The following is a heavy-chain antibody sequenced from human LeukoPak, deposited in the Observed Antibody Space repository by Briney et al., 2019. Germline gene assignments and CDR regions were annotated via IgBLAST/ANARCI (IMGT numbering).Heavy chain of an antibody. D-gene: IGHD3-22*01. CDR2: INPNSGGT. CDR3: ASNYYDSSGWNDYYYMDV. CDR1: GYTFTGYY. J-gene: IGHJ6*03. Sequence: ASVKVSCKASGYTFTGYYMHWVRQAPGQGLEWMGWINPNSGGTNYAQKFQGRVTMTRDTSISTAYMELSRLRSDDTAVYYCASNYYDSSGWNDYYYMDVWGKGTTVTVSS. V-gene: IGHV1-2*02.